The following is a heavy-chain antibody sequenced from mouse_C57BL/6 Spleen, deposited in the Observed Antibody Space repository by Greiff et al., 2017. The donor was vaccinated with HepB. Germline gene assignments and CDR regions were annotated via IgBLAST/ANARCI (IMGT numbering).Heavy chain of an antibody. J-gene: IGHJ2*01. CDR1: GYSITSDY. V-gene: IGHV3-8*01. CDR2: ISYSGST. CDR3: ARSSDSSEGCFDY. D-gene: IGHD3-2*02. Sequence: EVKLEESGPGLAKPSQPLSLTCSVTGYSITSDYWNWIRKFPGNKLEYMGYISYSGSTYYNPSLKSRISITRDTSKNQYYLQLNSVTTEDTATYYCARSSDSSEGCFDYWGQGTTLTVSS.